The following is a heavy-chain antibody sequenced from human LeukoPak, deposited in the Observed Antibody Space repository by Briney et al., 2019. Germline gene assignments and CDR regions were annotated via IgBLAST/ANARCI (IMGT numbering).Heavy chain of an antibody. D-gene: IGHD4-17*01. J-gene: IGHJ4*02. Sequence: SETLSLTCTVSGGSISSGGYYWSWIRQHPGKGLEWIGYIYYSGSTYYNPSLKSRVTISVDTSKNQFPLKLSSVTAADTAVYYCARDPDYGDYVDYFDYWGQGTLVTASS. CDR3: ARDPDYGDYVDYFDY. CDR2: IYYSGST. CDR1: GGSISSGGYY. V-gene: IGHV4-31*03.